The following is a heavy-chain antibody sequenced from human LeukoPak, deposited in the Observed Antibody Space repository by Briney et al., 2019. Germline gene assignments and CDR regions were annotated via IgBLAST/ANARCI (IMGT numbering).Heavy chain of an antibody. J-gene: IGHJ5*02. D-gene: IGHD1-14*01. Sequence: SETLSLTCAVSGGSISSGGYSWSWIRQPPGKGLEWIGYIYHSGSTYYNPSLKSRVTISVDRSKNQFSLKLSSVTAADTAVYYCARGSPDGVNWFDPWGQGTLVTVSS. CDR3: ARGSPDGVNWFDP. CDR1: GGSISSGGYS. V-gene: IGHV4-30-2*01. CDR2: IYHSGST.